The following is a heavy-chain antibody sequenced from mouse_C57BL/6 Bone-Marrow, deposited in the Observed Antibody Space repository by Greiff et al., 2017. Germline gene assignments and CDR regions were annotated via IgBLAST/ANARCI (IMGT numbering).Heavy chain of an antibody. J-gene: IGHJ3*01. V-gene: IGHV1-12*01. D-gene: IGHD2-2*01. CDR2: IYPGNGDT. CDR1: GYTFTSYN. CDR3: ARGGNGYDARLPGAY. Sequence: LQESGAELVRPGASVKMSCKASGYTFTSYNMHWVKQTPRQGLEWIGAIYPGNGDTSYNQKFKGKATLTVDKSSSTAYMQLSSLTSEDSAVYYCARGGNGYDARLPGAYWGQGTLVTVSA.